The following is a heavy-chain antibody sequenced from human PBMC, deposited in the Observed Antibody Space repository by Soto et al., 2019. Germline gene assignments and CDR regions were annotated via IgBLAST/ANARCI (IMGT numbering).Heavy chain of an antibody. D-gene: IGHD6-19*01. Sequence: VQLVQSGAEVKKPGSSVKVSCKASGGTFSSYTISWVRQAPGQGLEWMGRIIPILGIANYAQKFQGRVTITADKSTSPAYMELSSLRSEDTAVYYCARDRAVYWFDPWGQGTLVTVSS. J-gene: IGHJ5*02. CDR1: GGTFSSYT. CDR2: IIPILGIA. V-gene: IGHV1-69*08. CDR3: ARDRAVYWFDP.